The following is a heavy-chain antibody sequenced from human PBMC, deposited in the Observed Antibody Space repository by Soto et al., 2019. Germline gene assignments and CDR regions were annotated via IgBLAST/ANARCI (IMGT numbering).Heavy chain of an antibody. D-gene: IGHD3-16*01. CDR2: INSDGSST. J-gene: IGHJ5*02. Sequence: GGSLRLSCAVSGFTFSSYWMHWVRQVPGKGLVWVSRINSDGSSTSYADSVKGRFTISRDNAKNSLYLQMNSLRAEDTAVYYCASEGGKYNWFDPWGQGTLVTVSS. CDR1: GFTFSSYW. CDR3: ASEGGKYNWFDP. V-gene: IGHV3-74*01.